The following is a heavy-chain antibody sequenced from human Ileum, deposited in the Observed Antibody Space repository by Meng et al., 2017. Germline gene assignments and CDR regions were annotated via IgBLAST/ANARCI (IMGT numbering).Heavy chain of an antibody. CDR3: ARDMPYSSGSFDF. Sequence: QVQLWQSGAEVKKPGASVKVSCRASGFSFISYAIYWVRQAPGQSLEWMGWITAGNGNTKYSQKFQGRVTITRDTSASTAYMELSSLRFEDTAVYYCARDMPYSSGSFDFWGQGTLVTVSS. CDR2: ITAGNGNT. V-gene: IGHV1-3*01. D-gene: IGHD3-10*01. CDR1: GFSFISYA. J-gene: IGHJ4*02.